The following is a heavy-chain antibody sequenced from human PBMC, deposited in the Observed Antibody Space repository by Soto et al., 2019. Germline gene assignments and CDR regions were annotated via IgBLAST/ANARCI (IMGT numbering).Heavy chain of an antibody. J-gene: IGHJ6*02. Sequence: SETLSLTCAVSGYSISSGYYWGWIRQPPGKGLEWIGSIYHSGSTYYNPSLKSRVTISVDTSKNQFSLKLSSVTAADTAVYYCARVAGKNYYYGMDVWGQGTTVTVSS. V-gene: IGHV4-38-2*01. D-gene: IGHD6-19*01. CDR1: GYSISSGYY. CDR2: IYHSGST. CDR3: ARVAGKNYYYGMDV.